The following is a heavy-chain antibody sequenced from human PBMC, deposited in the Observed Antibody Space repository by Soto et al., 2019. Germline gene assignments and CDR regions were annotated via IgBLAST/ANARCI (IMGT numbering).Heavy chain of an antibody. CDR3: ARDGGTYYFDY. J-gene: IGHJ4*02. CDR1: GFTFSSYV. D-gene: IGHD1-26*01. V-gene: IGHV3-30*04. Sequence: LRLSCAASGFTFSSYVMYWVRQAPGKGLEWVAVISYDGNNKYYADSVKGRLTISRDNSKNTVYLQTSNLRAEDTAVYFCARDGGTYYFDYWGQGTLVTVSS. CDR2: ISYDGNNK.